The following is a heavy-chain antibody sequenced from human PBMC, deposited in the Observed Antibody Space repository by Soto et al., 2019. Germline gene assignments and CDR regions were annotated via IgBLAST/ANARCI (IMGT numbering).Heavy chain of an antibody. CDR3: ARAPDGSGSYYYFDG. D-gene: IGHD3-22*01. V-gene: IGHV3-7*03. J-gene: IGHJ4*02. CDR2: INRDGNEK. Sequence: EVQLVESGGGLVQPGGSLRLSCAASGFTFSSYWMSWVRQAPGKGLQWVANINRDGNEKYYVDSLKGRFTISRDNAENSLYLPMNPLRAEDTAGYYCARAPDGSGSYYYFDGWGQGTLVTVSS. CDR1: GFTFSSYW.